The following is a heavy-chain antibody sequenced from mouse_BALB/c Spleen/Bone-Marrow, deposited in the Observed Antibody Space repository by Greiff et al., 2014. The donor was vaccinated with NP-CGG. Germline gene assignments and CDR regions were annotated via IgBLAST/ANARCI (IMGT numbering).Heavy chain of an antibody. CDR2: IHYSGST. CDR3: SKGTYAMDS. V-gene: IGHV3-1*02. Sequence: EVQLVESGPDLVKPSQSLSLTCTVTGYSIPSGYTWHWIRQFPGNTLEWMGYIHYSGSTNYNPSLKSRISITRDTSKNQFFLQLNSVTTEDTATYFCSKGTYAMDSWGQGTSVTVSS. D-gene: IGHD3-3*01. J-gene: IGHJ4*01. CDR1: GYSIPSGYT.